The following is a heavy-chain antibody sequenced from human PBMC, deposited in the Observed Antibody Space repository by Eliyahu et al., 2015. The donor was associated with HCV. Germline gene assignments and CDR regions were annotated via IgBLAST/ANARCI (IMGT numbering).Heavy chain of an antibody. J-gene: IGHJ3*02. D-gene: IGHD5-18*01. CDR2: ISGXGGSX. V-gene: IGHV3-23*01. CDR3: AKWSKLESXGPNAFDI. CDR1: GFTFSTYA. Sequence: LLESGGGLVQPGGSLRLSCAASGFTFSTYAMXXVRQAPGKGLEXVSGISGXGGSXYYXDSVXGRFTISRDNSKNTLYLQMNSLRAEDTAVYYCAKWSKLESXGPNAFDIWGQGTMVTVSS.